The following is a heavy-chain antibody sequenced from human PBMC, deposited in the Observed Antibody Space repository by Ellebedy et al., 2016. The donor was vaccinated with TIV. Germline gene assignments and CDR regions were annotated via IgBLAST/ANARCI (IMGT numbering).Heavy chain of an antibody. D-gene: IGHD3-10*01. J-gene: IGHJ4*02. Sequence: GESLKISCVASGFTFSSYAMCWVRQAPGKGLEWVSTISDSGGNTHFPDSVKVRFTISRDNSRNTVYLQMNNLRAEDTAVYYCARDSGRRRSWDNDYWGQGTLVTVSS. CDR2: ISDSGGNT. CDR1: GFTFSSYA. CDR3: ARDSGRRRSWDNDY. V-gene: IGHV3-23*01.